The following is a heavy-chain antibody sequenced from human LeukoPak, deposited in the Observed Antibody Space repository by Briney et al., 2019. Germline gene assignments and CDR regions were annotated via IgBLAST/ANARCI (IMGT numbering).Heavy chain of an antibody. CDR3: ARVTYSSSLFDY. D-gene: IGHD6-13*01. V-gene: IGHV1-2*02. CDR1: GYTFTGYY. J-gene: IGHJ4*02. Sequence: VASVKVSCKASGYTFTGYYMHWVRQAPGQGLEWMGWINPNSGGTNYAQKFQGRVTMTRDTSISTAHMELSRLRSDDTAVYYCARVTYSSSLFDYWGQGTLVTVSS. CDR2: INPNSGGT.